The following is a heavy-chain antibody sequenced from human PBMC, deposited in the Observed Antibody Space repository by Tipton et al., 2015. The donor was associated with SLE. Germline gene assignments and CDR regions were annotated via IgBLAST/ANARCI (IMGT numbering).Heavy chain of an antibody. J-gene: IGHJ4*02. V-gene: IGHV4-4*08. CDR1: GASVSSFC. CDR3: ARDTLGGLDY. D-gene: IGHD7-27*01. CDR2: VCNSVST. Sequence: TLSLTCTVSGASVSSFCWNWIRQSPGKGLEWIACVCNSVSTNYDPSLKSRVTISVDTSKNQFSLKMSSVTAADTAGYYCARDTLGGLDYWGQGTLVTVSS.